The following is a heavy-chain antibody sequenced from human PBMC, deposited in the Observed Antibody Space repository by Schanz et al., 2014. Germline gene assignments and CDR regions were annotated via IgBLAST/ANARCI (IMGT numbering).Heavy chain of an antibody. V-gene: IGHV3-33*08. Sequence: QVQLVESGGGVVRPGGSLRLSCAGSGFTFSNYAIHWVRQAPGKGLEWVAATRYDGNNKYYVDSVKGRFTISRDNSKNTLYLQVNSLRAEDTAVYYCARDHQWLARYYMDVWGKGTTVTVSS. J-gene: IGHJ6*03. D-gene: IGHD6-19*01. CDR3: ARDHQWLARYYMDV. CDR2: TRYDGNNK. CDR1: GFTFSNYA.